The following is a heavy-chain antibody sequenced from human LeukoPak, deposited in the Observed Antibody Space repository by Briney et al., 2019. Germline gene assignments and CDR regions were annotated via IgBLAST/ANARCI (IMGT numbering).Heavy chain of an antibody. CDR1: GGSISSGDYY. CDR2: IYYSGST. D-gene: IGHD2-2*01. J-gene: IGHJ3*02. CDR3: ARGGVPAADLDAFDI. Sequence: SETLSLTCTVSGGSISSGDYYWSWIRQPPGKGLEWIGYIYYSGSTYYNPSLKSRVTMSVDTSKNQFSLKLSSVTAADTAVYYCARGGVPAADLDAFDIWGQGTMVTVSS. V-gene: IGHV4-30-4*08.